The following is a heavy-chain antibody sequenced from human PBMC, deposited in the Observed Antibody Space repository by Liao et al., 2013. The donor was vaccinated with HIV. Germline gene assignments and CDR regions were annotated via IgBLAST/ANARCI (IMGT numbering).Heavy chain of an antibody. CDR3: ARCRGYADAFDI. Sequence: QLQLQESGPGLVKPSETLSLTCTVSGGSISTSSYYWGWIRQPPGKGLEWIGSIYYSGSTYYNPSLKSRVTISVDTSKNQFSLKLSSVTAADTAVYYCARCRGYADAFDIWGPGDNGHRL. CDR2: IYYSGST. V-gene: IGHV4-39*07. D-gene: IGHD5-12*01. CDR1: GGSISTSSYY. J-gene: IGHJ3*02.